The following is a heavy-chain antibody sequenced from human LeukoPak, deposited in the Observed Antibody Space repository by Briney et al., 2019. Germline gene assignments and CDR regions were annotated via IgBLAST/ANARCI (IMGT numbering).Heavy chain of an antibody. D-gene: IGHD3-22*01. J-gene: IGHJ3*02. V-gene: IGHV1-2*02. CDR3: ARGGITMIVGDAFDI. CDR2: INPNSGGT. CDR1: GYTFTGFY. Sequence: ASVKVSCKASGYTFTGFYIHWVRQAPGQGLEWMGWINPNSGGTNYAQKFQGRVTMTRDTSISTAYMELSRLRSDDTAVYYCARGGITMIVGDAFDIWGQGTMVTVSS.